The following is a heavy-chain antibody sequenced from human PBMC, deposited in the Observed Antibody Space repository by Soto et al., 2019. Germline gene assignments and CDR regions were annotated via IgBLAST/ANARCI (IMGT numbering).Heavy chain of an antibody. CDR2: INHSGST. Sequence: SETLSLTCAVYGGSFSGYYWSWIRQPPGKGLEWIGEINHSGSTNYNPSLKSRVTISVDTSKNQFSLKLSSVTAADTAVYYCARMTTVTTSWFDPWGQGTLVTVSS. J-gene: IGHJ5*02. V-gene: IGHV4-34*01. D-gene: IGHD4-17*01. CDR1: GGSFSGYY. CDR3: ARMTTVTTSWFDP.